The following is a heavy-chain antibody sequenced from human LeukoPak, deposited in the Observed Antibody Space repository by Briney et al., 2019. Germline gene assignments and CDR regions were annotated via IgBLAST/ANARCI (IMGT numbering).Heavy chain of an antibody. CDR1: GYTFIAYY. Sequence: ASVRVSCKASGYTFIAYYLHWVRQAPGQGLEWMGLINPSGGHTNYAQKFQGRVTLTRDTSTSTVYMDLNSLRSEDTAVYYCATRATGWTVFDHWGQGTLVTVSS. V-gene: IGHV1-46*01. CDR3: ATRATGWTVFDH. CDR2: INPSGGHT. D-gene: IGHD6-19*01. J-gene: IGHJ4*02.